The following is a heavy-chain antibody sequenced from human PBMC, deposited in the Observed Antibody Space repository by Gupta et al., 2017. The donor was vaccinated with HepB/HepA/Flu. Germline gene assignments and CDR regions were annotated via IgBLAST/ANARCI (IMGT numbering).Heavy chain of an antibody. CDR1: GFKVTTNY. CDR3: ATILTPS. Sequence: EVQLVESGGGLVQPGGSLRLSCSVSGFKVTTNYMTWVRQAPGKGLEWVAIIYSGGSIAYADSVKGRFSISRHILNNTVDLQMDTLRTEDTARYYCATILTPSWGQGTLVTVSS. V-gene: IGHV3-53*04. CDR2: IYSGGSI. J-gene: IGHJ5*02. D-gene: IGHD3-9*01.